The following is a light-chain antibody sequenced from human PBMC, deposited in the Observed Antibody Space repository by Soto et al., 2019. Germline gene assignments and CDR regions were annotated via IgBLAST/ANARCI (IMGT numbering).Light chain of an antibody. J-gene: IGKJ1*01. V-gene: IGKV1-5*03. CDR3: QQYSVYPWT. CDR2: KAF. CDR1: QTISSW. Sequence: DIQMTQSPSTRSASVGDRVSITCRASQTISSWLVWYQQKPGKAPKLLVYKAFTLESGVPSRFSCSASGTEFTLTISSLQPDDFATYYCQQYSVYPWTFGQGTK.